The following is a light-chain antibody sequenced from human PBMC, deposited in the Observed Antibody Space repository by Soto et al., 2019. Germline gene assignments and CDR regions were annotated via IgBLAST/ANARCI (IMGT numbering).Light chain of an antibody. V-gene: IGLV1-44*01. CDR1: SSNIGSNT. J-gene: IGLJ1*01. CDR2: TNN. CDR3: AAWDDSLNGFV. Sequence: QSVLTQPPSASGAPGQRVTISCSGSSSNIGSNTVNWYQQLPGTAPKLLIYTNNQRPSGVRDRFSGSRSSASAALAISGLQSEDEADYYCAAWDDSLNGFVLGTGTKLTVL.